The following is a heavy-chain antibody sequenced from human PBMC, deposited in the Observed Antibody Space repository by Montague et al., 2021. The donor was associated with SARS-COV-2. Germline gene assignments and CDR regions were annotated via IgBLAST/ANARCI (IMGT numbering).Heavy chain of an antibody. V-gene: IGHV4-39*07. CDR3: ARDIRIPMLIVIQGYGMDV. Sequence: SETLSLTCTVSGGSISSSSSYRGWIRQPPGMGLEWIGSIYYSGSTYYNPSLKSRITISVDTSKNQFSLRLTSVTAADTAVYYCARDIRIPMLIVIQGYGMDVWGQGTTVTVSS. CDR1: GGSISSSSSY. CDR2: IYYSGST. D-gene: IGHD3-22*01. J-gene: IGHJ6*02.